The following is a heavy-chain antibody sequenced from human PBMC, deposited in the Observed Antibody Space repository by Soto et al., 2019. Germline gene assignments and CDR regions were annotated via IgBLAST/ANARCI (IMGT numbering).Heavy chain of an antibody. Sequence: ASVKVSCKXSGYSFTSYYIHWVRQAPGHGLEWMGLISPSGFSTSYAQRFQGRVTMTNDTSTSTFYMDLSSLTSEDTAVYYCAREAVAFDYWGQGTLVTVSS. J-gene: IGHJ4*02. D-gene: IGHD6-19*01. CDR3: AREAVAFDY. V-gene: IGHV1-46*01. CDR1: GYSFTSYY. CDR2: ISPSGFST.